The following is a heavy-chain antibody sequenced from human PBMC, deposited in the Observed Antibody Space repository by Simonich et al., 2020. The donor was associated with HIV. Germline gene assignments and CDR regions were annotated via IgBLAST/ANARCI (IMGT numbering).Heavy chain of an antibody. Sequence: QVQLQESGPGLVKPSETLSLTCAVSGYSISSGYYWGWIRQPPGKGLEWIGSISHSGSTYYNPSLKRRVTISVDTSKNQFSLKLSSVTAADTAVYYCARVVPGGYFDYWGQGTLVTVSS. J-gene: IGHJ4*02. CDR2: ISHSGST. CDR3: ARVVPGGYFDY. V-gene: IGHV4-38-2*01. CDR1: GYSISSGYY. D-gene: IGHD2-15*01.